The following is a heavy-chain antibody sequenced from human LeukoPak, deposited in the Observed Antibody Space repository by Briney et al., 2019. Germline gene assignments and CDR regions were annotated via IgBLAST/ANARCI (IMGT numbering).Heavy chain of an antibody. Sequence: SETLSLTCTVSGGSISSNSYYWGWIRQPPGKGLEWIGSIYYSGSTNYNPSLKSRVTISVDTSKNQFSLKLSSVTAADTAVYYCARRGYTYGWGWFDPWGQGTLVTVSS. J-gene: IGHJ5*02. V-gene: IGHV4-39*07. CDR3: ARRGYTYGWGWFDP. D-gene: IGHD5-18*01. CDR2: IYYSGST. CDR1: GGSISSNSYY.